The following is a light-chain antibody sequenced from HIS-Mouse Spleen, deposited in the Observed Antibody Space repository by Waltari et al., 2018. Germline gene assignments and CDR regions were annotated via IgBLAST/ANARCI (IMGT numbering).Light chain of an antibody. J-gene: IGLJ1*01. CDR3: NSRDSSGNHYV. CDR1: SLRSYY. CDR2: RKN. Sequence: SSELTQDPAVSVALGQTVRITCQGDSLRSYYASWYQQEPGQAPVLVIHRKNNRTSGIPARLSGSSSGNTASVTITGAQAEDEADYYCNSRDSSGNHYVFGTGTKVTVL. V-gene: IGLV3-19*01.